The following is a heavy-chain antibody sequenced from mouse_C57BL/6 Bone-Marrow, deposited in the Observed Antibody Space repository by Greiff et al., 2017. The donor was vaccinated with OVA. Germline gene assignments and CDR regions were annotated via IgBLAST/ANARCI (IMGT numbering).Heavy chain of an antibody. D-gene: IGHD1-1*01. J-gene: IGHJ1*03. CDR2: IYPSDSET. V-gene: IGHV1-61*01. CDR3: AKVPHYGSSWYFDV. Sequence: VQLQQPGAELVRPGSSVKLSCKASGYTFTSYWMDWVKQRPGQGLEWIGNIYPSDSETHYNQKFKDKATLTVDKSSSTAYMQLSSLTSEDSAVYYCAKVPHYGSSWYFDVWGTGTTVTVSS. CDR1: GYTFTSYW.